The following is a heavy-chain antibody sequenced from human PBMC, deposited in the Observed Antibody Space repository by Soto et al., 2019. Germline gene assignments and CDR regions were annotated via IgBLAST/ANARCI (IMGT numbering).Heavy chain of an antibody. CDR1: GFTFSSYA. Sequence: GGSLRLSCSASGFTFSSYAMHWVRQALGKGLEYVSAISSNGGSTYYADSVKGRFTISRDNSKNTLYLQMSSLRAEDTAVYYCGKPSYYGRSDAFAISGQGTLVIVS. CDR3: GKPSYYGRSDAFAI. J-gene: IGHJ3*02. CDR2: ISSNGGST. V-gene: IGHV3-64D*08. D-gene: IGHD2-21*01.